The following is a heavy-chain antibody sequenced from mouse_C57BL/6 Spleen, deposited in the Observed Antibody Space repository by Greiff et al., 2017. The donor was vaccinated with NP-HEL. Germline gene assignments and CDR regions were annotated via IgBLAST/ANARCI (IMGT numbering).Heavy chain of an antibody. D-gene: IGHD1-1*01. CDR2: IRNKANGYTT. V-gene: IGHV7-3*01. Sequence: EVKLVESGGGLVQPGGSLSLSCAASGFTFTDYYMSWVRQPPGKALEWLGFIRNKANGYTTEYSASVKGRFTISRDNSQSILYLQMNALRAEDSATYYCARSYGSSAWFAYWGQGTLVTVSA. CDR1: GFTFTDYY. CDR3: ARSYGSSAWFAY. J-gene: IGHJ3*01.